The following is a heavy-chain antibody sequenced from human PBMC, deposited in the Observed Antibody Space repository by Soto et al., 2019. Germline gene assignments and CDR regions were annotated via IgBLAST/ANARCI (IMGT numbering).Heavy chain of an antibody. Sequence: QVQLVESGGGVVQPGRSQRLSCAASGFTFSSYGMHWVRQAPGKGLEWVAVISYDGSNKYYGDSVKGRFTISRDNSKNTLSLQMNSLRAEDTAVNYCAKDAVIVAVAGSPFDYWGQGTLVTVSS. CDR1: GFTFSSYG. J-gene: IGHJ4*02. D-gene: IGHD6-19*01. CDR3: AKDAVIVAVAGSPFDY. CDR2: ISYDGSNK. V-gene: IGHV3-30*18.